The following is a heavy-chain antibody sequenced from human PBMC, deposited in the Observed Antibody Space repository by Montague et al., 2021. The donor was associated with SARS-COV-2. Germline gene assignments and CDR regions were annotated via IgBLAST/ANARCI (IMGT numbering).Heavy chain of an antibody. CDR2: ISYDGSNK. Sequence: SLRLSCAASGFTFSSYAMHWVRQAPGKGLEWVAAISYDGSNKYYADSVKGRFTISRDNSKNTLYVQMNSLRAEDTAVYYCARDDYDILTGPFDYWGQGTLVTVSP. J-gene: IGHJ4*02. D-gene: IGHD3-9*01. V-gene: IGHV3-30*04. CDR1: GFTFSSYA. CDR3: ARDDYDILTGPFDY.